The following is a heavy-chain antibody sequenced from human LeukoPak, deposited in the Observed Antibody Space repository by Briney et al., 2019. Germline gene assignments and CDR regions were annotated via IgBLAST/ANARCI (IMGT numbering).Heavy chain of an antibody. J-gene: IGHJ6*03. CDR3: ARHGINYYYMDV. CDR2: INHSGST. Sequence: SETLSLTCTVSGGSISSSSYYWSWIRQPPGKGLEWIGEINHSGSTNYNPSLKSRVTISVDTSKNQFSLKLSSVTAADTAVYYCARHGINYYYMDVWGKGTTVTISS. D-gene: IGHD1-14*01. CDR1: GGSISSSSYY. V-gene: IGHV4-39*01.